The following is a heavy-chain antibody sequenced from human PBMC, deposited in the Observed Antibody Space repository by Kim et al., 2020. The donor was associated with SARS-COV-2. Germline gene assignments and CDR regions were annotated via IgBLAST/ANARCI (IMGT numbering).Heavy chain of an antibody. CDR2: ISYDGSNK. V-gene: IGHV3-30*18. D-gene: IGHD2-15*01. Sequence: GGSLRLSCAASGFTFSSYGMHWVRQAPGKGLEWVAVISYDGSNKYYADSVKGRFTISRDNSKNTLYLQMNSLRAEDTAVYYCAKDLALNCGNLGGGGSCRTSQEFDYWGQGTLVTVSS. CDR3: AKDLALNCGNLGGGGSCRTSQEFDY. CDR1: GFTFSSYG. J-gene: IGHJ4*02.